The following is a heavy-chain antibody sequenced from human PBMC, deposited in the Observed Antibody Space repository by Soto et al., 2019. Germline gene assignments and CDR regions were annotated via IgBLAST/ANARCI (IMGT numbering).Heavy chain of an antibody. J-gene: IGHJ5*02. V-gene: IGHV3-30-3*01. CDR1: GFTFSSYA. CDR3: ARDNSYYGSGSYYNFDP. D-gene: IGHD3-10*01. Sequence: PGGSLRLSCAASGFTFSSYAMHWVRQAPGKGLEWVAVISYDGSNKYYADSVKGRFTISRDNSKNTLYLQMNSLRAEDTAVYYCARDNSYYGSGSYYNFDPWGQGTLVTVSS. CDR2: ISYDGSNK.